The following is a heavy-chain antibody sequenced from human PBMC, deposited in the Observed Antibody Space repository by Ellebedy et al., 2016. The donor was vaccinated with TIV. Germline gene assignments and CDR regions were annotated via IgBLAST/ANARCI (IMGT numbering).Heavy chain of an antibody. CDR2: LDHSGYT. Sequence: SETLSLXXTVSGYSIHSLYYWGWIRQPPGKGLEWIGSLDHSGYTYYNPSLKSRVTLSLDTSKNDLSLKLSSVTAADTAVYYCARGEMATIYFDYWGQGALVNVSS. J-gene: IGHJ4*02. CDR3: ARGEMATIYFDY. V-gene: IGHV4-38-2*02. CDR1: GYSIHSLYY. D-gene: IGHD5-24*01.